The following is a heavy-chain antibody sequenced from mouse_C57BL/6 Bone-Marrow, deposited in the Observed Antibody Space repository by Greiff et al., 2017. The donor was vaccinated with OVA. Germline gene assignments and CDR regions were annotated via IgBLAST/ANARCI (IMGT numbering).Heavy chain of an antibody. J-gene: IGHJ4*01. D-gene: IGHD2-5*01. CDR1: GYSFTDYN. Sequence: VQLKQSGPELVKPGASVKISCKASGYSFTDYNMNWVKQSHGKSLEWIGVINPNYGTTSYNQKFKGKATLTVDQSSSTAYMQLNSLTSEDSAVYYCARKRSGYYSNYEDAMDYWGQGTSVTVSS. CDR3: ARKRSGYYSNYEDAMDY. V-gene: IGHV1-39*01. CDR2: INPNYGTT.